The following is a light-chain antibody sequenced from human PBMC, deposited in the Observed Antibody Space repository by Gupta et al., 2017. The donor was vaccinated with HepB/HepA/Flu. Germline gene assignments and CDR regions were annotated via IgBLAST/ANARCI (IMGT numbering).Light chain of an antibody. CDR2: KVS. CDR1: QSLVYSDGNTY. V-gene: IGKV2-30*01. CDR3: MQGTHWPWT. Sequence: DVVMTQSPLSLPVTLGQPASISCRSSQSLVYSDGNTYLNWFQQRPGQSPRRLIYKVSNRDSGVPDRFSGSWSGTDFTLQISRVEAEDVGVYYCMQGTHWPWTFGQGTKVEIK. J-gene: IGKJ1*01.